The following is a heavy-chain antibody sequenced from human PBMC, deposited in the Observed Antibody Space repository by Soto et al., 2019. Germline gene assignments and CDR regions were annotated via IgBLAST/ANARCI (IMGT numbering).Heavy chain of an antibody. CDR2: IYYSGSS. Sequence: QVQLQESGPGLVKPSETLSLTCTVSGGSISSYYWSWIRQPPGKGLEWIGYIYYSGSSNYNPSLKSRVTISVDTSKNQSSLKLNSVTAADTAVYYCARRYGGTFDYWGQGTLVTVSS. J-gene: IGHJ4*02. CDR3: ARRYGGTFDY. CDR1: GGSISSYY. V-gene: IGHV4-59*08. D-gene: IGHD2-15*01.